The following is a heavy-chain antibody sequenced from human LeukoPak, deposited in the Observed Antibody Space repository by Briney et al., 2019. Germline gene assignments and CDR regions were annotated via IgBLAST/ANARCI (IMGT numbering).Heavy chain of an antibody. CDR3: ARDRVVDTAMVPFDY. J-gene: IGHJ4*02. V-gene: IGHV3-21*01. CDR1: GFTFSTHS. CDR2: ISSSSSYI. D-gene: IGHD5-18*01. Sequence: GGSLRLSCAASGFTFSTHSMNWVRQAPGKGLEWVSSISSSSSYIYYADSVKGRFTISRDNAKNSLYLQMNSLRAEDTAVYYCARDRVVDTAMVPFDYWGQGTLVTVSS.